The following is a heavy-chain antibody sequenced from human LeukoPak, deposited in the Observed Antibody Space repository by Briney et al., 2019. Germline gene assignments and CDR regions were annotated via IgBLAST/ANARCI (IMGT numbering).Heavy chain of an antibody. V-gene: IGHV3-30*18. CDR3: ANHPSGYGLDY. J-gene: IGHJ4*02. D-gene: IGHD5-12*01. Sequence: GRSLRLSCAASGFTFSSYGMHWVRQAPGKGLEWVAVISYDGSNKYYADSVRGRFTISRDNSKNTLYLQMNSLRAEDTAVYYCANHPSGYGLDYWGQGTLVTVSS. CDR1: GFTFSSYG. CDR2: ISYDGSNK.